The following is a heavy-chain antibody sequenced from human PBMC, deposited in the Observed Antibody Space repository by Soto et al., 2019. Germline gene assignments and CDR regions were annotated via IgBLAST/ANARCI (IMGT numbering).Heavy chain of an antibody. D-gene: IGHD3-16*02. V-gene: IGHV4-34*01. CDR2: INHSGST. J-gene: IGHJ5*02. CDR1: GGSFSGYY. Sequence: KTSETLSLTCAVYGGSFSGYYWSWIRQPPGKGLEWIGEINHSGSTNYNPSLKSRVTISVDTSKNQFSLKLSSVTAADTAVYYCARGQGASYTRVGWFDPWGQGTLVTVSS. CDR3: ARGQGASYTRVGWFDP.